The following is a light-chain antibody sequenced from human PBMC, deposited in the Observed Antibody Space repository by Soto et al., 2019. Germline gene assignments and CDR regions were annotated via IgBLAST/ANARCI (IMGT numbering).Light chain of an antibody. J-gene: IGLJ1*01. V-gene: IGLV2-8*02. CDR1: SSDVGGYKY. CDR2: EVS. CDR3: SSYAGSPYV. Sequence: QSVLTQPPSASRSPGQSVTISCTGTSSDVGGYKYVSWYQQHPGKAPKVIIYEVSERPSGVPDRFSGSKSGNTASLTVSGLQTEDEADYYCSSYAGSPYVFGTGTKVTVL.